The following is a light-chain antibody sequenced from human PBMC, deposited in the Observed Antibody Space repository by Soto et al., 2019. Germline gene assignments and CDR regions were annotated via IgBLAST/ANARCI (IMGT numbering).Light chain of an antibody. CDR2: DVS. CDR1: SSDVGGYNY. Sequence: QSVLTQPASVSGSPGQSITISCTGTSSDVGGYNYVSWYQQHPGKAPQLMIYDVSNRPSGVSTRFSDSKSGNTASLTISGLQAEDEADYYCSSYTSRSTRVFGTGTKLTVL. V-gene: IGLV2-14*03. CDR3: SSYTSRSTRV. J-gene: IGLJ1*01.